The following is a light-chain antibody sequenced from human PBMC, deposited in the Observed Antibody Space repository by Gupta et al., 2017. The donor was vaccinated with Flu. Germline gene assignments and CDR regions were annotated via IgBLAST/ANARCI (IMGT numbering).Light chain of an antibody. Sequence: DIVMPQSPDSLAVSLGERATINCKSSQSVLYSSNSKNYLAWYQHKPGQSPQLLIYWASTRQSGVPDRFSGSGSGTDFTLTISSLQAEDVAVYYCQQYYNTPLTFGGGTKVEIK. J-gene: IGKJ4*01. CDR1: QSVLYSSNSKNY. CDR2: WAS. V-gene: IGKV4-1*01. CDR3: QQYYNTPLT.